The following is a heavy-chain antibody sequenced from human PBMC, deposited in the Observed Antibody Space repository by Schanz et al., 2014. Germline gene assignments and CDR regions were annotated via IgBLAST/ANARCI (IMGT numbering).Heavy chain of an antibody. J-gene: IGHJ6*02. D-gene: IGHD1-26*01. V-gene: IGHV3-33*06. Sequence: QVQLVESGGGVVHPGGSLRLSCAASGFTFSSYGMHWVRQVPGKGLEWVAVVCYDGSKKYHADSVKGRFTTSRDNSKNTMYLQMNSLRAEDTAVYYCVKDLQRELLRDDHYYGMDVWGQGTTVTVSS. CDR2: VCYDGSKK. CDR1: GFTFSSYG. CDR3: VKDLQRELLRDDHYYGMDV.